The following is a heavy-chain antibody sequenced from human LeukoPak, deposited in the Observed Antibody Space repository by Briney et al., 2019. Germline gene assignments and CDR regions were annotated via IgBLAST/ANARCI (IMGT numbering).Heavy chain of an antibody. CDR1: GFTFSNYW. CDR2: IKQDGSDK. Sequence: SGESLTLSCIASGFTFSNYWMSWVRQAPGKGLEWVANIKQDGSDKNYIDSAKGRFSISRDNAKSSLNLQMHNLRAEDTAVYYCATTQTFDYWGQGTLVTVSS. V-gene: IGHV3-7*03. CDR3: ATTQTFDY. J-gene: IGHJ4*02. D-gene: IGHD2-15*01.